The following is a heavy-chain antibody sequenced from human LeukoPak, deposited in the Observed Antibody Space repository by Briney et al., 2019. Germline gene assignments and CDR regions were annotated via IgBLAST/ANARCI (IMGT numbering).Heavy chain of an antibody. CDR1: GFTFSSYA. Sequence: PGGSLRLYCAASGFTFSSYAMSWVRQAPGKGLEWVSAITGSGGTTYYADSVQGRFTISRDNSKNTLYLQMNSLRAEDTAVYYCAKHTLVVTAIYYWGQGTLVTVSS. D-gene: IGHD2-21*02. V-gene: IGHV3-23*01. CDR2: ITGSGGTT. CDR3: AKHTLVVTAIYY. J-gene: IGHJ4*02.